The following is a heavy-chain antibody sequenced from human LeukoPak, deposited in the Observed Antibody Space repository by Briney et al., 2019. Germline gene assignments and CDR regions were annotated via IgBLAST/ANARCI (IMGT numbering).Heavy chain of an antibody. CDR3: ARAGPSSGYYSPPFDY. CDR1: GFTFSSYS. CDR2: ISSSSSYI. J-gene: IGHJ4*02. V-gene: IGHV3-21*01. D-gene: IGHD3-22*01. Sequence: GGSLRLSCAASGFTFSSYSMNWVRQAPGKGLEWVSSISSSSSYIYYADSVKGRFTISRDNAKNSLYLQMNSLRAEDTAVYYCARAGPSSGYYSPPFDYWGQGTLVTVSS.